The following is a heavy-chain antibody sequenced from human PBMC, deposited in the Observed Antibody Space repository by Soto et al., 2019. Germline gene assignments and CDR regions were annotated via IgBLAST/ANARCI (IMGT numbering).Heavy chain of an antibody. CDR1: GGTFSSYT. CDR2: IIPILGIA. J-gene: IGHJ6*04. Sequence: SVKVSCKASGGTFSSYTISWVRQAPGQGLEWMGRIIPILGIANYAQKFQGRVTITADKSTSTAYMELSSLRSEDTAVYYCAQDVAGIYYYYYGMDVWGKGTTVTVSS. D-gene: IGHD2-15*01. V-gene: IGHV1-69*02. CDR3: AQDVAGIYYYYYGMDV.